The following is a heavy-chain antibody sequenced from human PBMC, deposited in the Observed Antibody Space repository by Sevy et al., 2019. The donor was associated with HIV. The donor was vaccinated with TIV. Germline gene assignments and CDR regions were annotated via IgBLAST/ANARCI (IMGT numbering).Heavy chain of an antibody. Sequence: GGSLRLSCAASGFTFSSYGMHWVRQAPGKGLEWVAVIWYDGSSKYYADSVKGRFTISRDNSKNTLYLQMNSLRAEDTAVYYCARVGITGTTGIDYWGQGTLVTVSS. J-gene: IGHJ4*02. CDR2: IWYDGSSK. D-gene: IGHD1-7*01. CDR3: ARVGITGTTGIDY. V-gene: IGHV3-33*01. CDR1: GFTFSSYG.